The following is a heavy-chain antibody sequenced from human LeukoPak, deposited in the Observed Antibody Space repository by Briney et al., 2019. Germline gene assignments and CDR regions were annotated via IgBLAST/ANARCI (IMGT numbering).Heavy chain of an antibody. Sequence: GGSLRLSCAASGFTFSSYGMHWVRQAPGKGLEWVAFIRYDGSNKYYADSVKGRFTISRDNSKNTLYLQMNSLRAEDTAVYYCAKDRAVAAAGYYFDYWGMGALVTVSS. V-gene: IGHV3-30*02. D-gene: IGHD6-13*01. CDR3: AKDRAVAAAGYYFDY. CDR1: GFTFSSYG. CDR2: IRYDGSNK. J-gene: IGHJ4*02.